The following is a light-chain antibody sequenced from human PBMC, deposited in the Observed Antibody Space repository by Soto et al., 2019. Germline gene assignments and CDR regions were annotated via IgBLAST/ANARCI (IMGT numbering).Light chain of an antibody. J-gene: IGLJ1*01. V-gene: IGLV3-1*01. CDR2: QDN. CDR1: KLGDKY. CDR3: QACDSSTYV. Sequence: SYELTQPPSVSVSPGQTASITCSGDKLGDKYACWYQQKPGQSPVLVIYQDNKRPSGIPERFSGSNSGNTATLTISGTQAMDEADYYCQACDSSTYVFGTGTKLTVL.